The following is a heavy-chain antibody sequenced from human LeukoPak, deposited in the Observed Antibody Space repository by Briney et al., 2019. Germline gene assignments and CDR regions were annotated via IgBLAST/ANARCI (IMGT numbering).Heavy chain of an antibody. CDR1: GFTFSSYA. CDR2: ISGSGGST. Sequence: GGSLRLSCAASGFTFSSYAMSWVRQAPGKGLEWVSAISGSGGSTYYADSVKGRFTISRDNSKNTLYLQMNSLRAEDTAVYYCAKDLRGHYDSSGYYYVDAFDIWGQGTMVTVSS. J-gene: IGHJ3*02. D-gene: IGHD3-22*01. CDR3: AKDLRGHYDSSGYYYVDAFDI. V-gene: IGHV3-23*01.